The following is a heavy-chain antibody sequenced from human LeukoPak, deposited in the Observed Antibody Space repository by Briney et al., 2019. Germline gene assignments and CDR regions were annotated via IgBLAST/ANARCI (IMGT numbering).Heavy chain of an antibody. D-gene: IGHD2-8*01. J-gene: IGHJ4*02. Sequence: WVRQPPGKGLERIGSIYYSGTTYYNPSLKSRVTISVGTSKNQFSLKLSSVTAADTAVYYCARSSNGVSRFDYWGQGTLVTVSS. V-gene: IGHV4-39*01. CDR2: IYYSGTT. CDR3: ARSSNGVSRFDY.